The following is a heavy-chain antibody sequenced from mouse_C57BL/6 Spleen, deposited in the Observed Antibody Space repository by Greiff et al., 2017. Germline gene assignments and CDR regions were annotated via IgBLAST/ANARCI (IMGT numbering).Heavy chain of an antibody. V-gene: IGHV5-9-1*02. Sequence: EVMLVESGEGLVKPGGSLKLSCAASGFTFSSYAMSWVRQTPEKRLEWVAYISSGGDYIYYADTVKGRFTISRANARNTLYLQISGLKSEDTAMYYCTRGALNWDAWFAYWGQGTLVTVSA. D-gene: IGHD4-1*01. J-gene: IGHJ3*01. CDR2: ISSGGDYI. CDR1: GFTFSSYA. CDR3: TRGALNWDAWFAY.